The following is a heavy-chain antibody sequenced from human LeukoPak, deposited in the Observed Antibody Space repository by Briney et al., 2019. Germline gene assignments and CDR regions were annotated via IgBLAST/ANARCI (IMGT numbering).Heavy chain of an antibody. J-gene: IGHJ4*02. CDR2: ISSSSSTI. CDR1: GFTFSSYS. CDR3: ARVSSGWYVY. V-gene: IGHV3-48*01. D-gene: IGHD6-19*01. Sequence: GSLRLSCAASGFTFSSYSMNWVRQAPGKGLEWVSYISSSSSTIYYADSVKGRFTISRDNAKNSLYLQMNSLRAEDTAVYYCARVSSGWYVYWGQGTLVTVSS.